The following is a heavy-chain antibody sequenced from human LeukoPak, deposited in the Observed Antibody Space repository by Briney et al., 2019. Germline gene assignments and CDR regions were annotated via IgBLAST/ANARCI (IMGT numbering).Heavy chain of an antibody. CDR1: GFTFSSFE. V-gene: IGHV3-21*01. D-gene: IGHD6-13*01. CDR3: ARDYLLEAGNWFDP. J-gene: IGHJ5*02. Sequence: GGSLRLSCEASGFTFSSFEMNWVRRAPGKGLEWVSSISSSSSYIYYADSVKGRFTISRDNAKNSLYLQMNSLRAEDTAVYYCARDYLLEAGNWFDPWGQGTLVTVSS. CDR2: ISSSSSYI.